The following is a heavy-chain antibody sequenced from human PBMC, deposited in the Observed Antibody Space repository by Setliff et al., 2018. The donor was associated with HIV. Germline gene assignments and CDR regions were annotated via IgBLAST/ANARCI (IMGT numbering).Heavy chain of an antibody. CDR1: DASINSYY. V-gene: IGHV4-4*09. J-gene: IGHJ4*02. CDR2: IYSSGST. CDR3: ARAYFGSGIYY. D-gene: IGHD3-10*01. Sequence: SETLSLTCTVSDASINSYYWSWIRQPPGKGLEWLGHIYSSGSTNYNPSLKSRVTISVDTSKNQFSLTLYSVTAADTAVYYCARAYFGSGIYYWGQGTLVTVSS.